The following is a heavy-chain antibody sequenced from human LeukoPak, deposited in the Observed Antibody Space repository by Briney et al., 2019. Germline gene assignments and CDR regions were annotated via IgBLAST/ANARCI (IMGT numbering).Heavy chain of an antibody. Sequence: SETLSLTCTVSGGSISSYYWSWIRQPAGKGLVWIGRIYTSGSTNYNPSLRSRVTMSVDTSKNQFSLKLSSVTAADTAVYYCARDTAMVSAFDIWGQGTMVTVSS. V-gene: IGHV4-4*07. D-gene: IGHD5-18*01. J-gene: IGHJ3*02. CDR1: GGSISSYY. CDR3: ARDTAMVSAFDI. CDR2: IYTSGST.